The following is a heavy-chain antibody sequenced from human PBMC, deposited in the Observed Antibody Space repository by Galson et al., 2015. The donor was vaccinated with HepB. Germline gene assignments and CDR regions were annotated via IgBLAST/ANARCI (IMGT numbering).Heavy chain of an antibody. CDR3: AHTLYYYDSSGYYYYAFDI. D-gene: IGHD3-22*01. CDR2: IYWDDDK. J-gene: IGHJ3*02. V-gene: IGHV2-5*02. CDR1: GFSLSTSGVG. Sequence: PALVKPTQTLTLTCTFSGFSLSTSGVGVGWIRQPPGKALEWLALIYWDDDKRYSPSLKSRLTITKDTSKNQVVLTMTNMDPVDTATYYCAHTLYYYDSSGYYYYAFDIWGQGTMVTVSS.